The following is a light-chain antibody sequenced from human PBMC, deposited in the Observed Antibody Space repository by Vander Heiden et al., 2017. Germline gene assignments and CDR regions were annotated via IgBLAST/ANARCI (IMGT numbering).Light chain of an antibody. CDR3: QSYDYRLSGSRI. CDR1: SSNLGAGYD. CDR2: DNN. J-gene: IGLJ2*01. Sequence: QSVLTQPPSVSGAPGQRVTISCTGSSSNLGAGYDVHWYQQVPGTVPKLLIYDNNNRPSGVPDRFSGSKSGSSASLTIAGLQAEDEADYFCQSYDYRLSGSRIFGGGTKVTVL. V-gene: IGLV1-40*01.